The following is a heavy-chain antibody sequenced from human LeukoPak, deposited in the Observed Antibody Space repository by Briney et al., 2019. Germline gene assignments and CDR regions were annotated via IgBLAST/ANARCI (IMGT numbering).Heavy chain of an antibody. J-gene: IGHJ6*02. CDR2: IYHSGST. CDR3: ARVSGYGSASYYYYYGMDV. CDR1: GGSISSSNW. V-gene: IGHV4-4*02. D-gene: IGHD3-10*01. Sequence: SETLSLTCAVSGGSISSSNWWSWVRQPPGKGLEWIGEIYHSGSTNYNPSLKSRVTISVDKSKNQFSLKLSSVTAADTAVYYCARVSGYGSASYYYYYGMDVWGQGTTVTVSS.